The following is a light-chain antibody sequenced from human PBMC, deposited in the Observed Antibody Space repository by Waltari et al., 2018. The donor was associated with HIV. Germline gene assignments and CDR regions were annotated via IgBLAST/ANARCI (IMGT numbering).Light chain of an antibody. CDR2: GVS. V-gene: IGKV3-20*01. CDR3: QQYASSPRT. CDR1: RSVDANY. J-gene: IGKJ1*01. Sequence: EIVLTQSPGTLSLSPGVRATLSCRASRSVDANYLAWYQQKPGQAPRLLIYGVSSRATGIPDRFSGSGSGTDFTLTISRLEPEDFALYYCQQYASSPRTFGQGTKVEIK.